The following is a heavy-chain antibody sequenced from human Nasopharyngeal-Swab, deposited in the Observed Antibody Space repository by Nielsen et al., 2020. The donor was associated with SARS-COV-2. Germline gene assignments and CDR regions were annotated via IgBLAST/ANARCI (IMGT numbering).Heavy chain of an antibody. CDR1: GYTFTGYY. Sequence: ASVKVSCKASGYTFTGYYMHWVRQAPGQGLEWMGWINPNSGGTNYAQKLQGRVTMTTDTSTSTAYMELRSLRSDDTAVYYCAREGRHSSYSSGWGFFDYWGQGTLVTVSS. CDR3: AREGRHSSYSSGWGFFDY. D-gene: IGHD6-19*01. CDR2: INPNSGGT. J-gene: IGHJ4*02. V-gene: IGHV1-2*02.